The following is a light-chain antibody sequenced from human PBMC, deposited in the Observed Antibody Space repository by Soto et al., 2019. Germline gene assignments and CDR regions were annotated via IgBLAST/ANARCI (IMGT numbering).Light chain of an antibody. CDR3: ETWDSNTRV. CDR1: SGHSNHI. Sequence: QLVLTQSSSASASLGSSVKLACTLSSGHSNHIIAWHQQQPGKAPRFLMKVEGRGIYNKGSGVPDRFSGSSSGADRYLTISNLQSEDEADYYCETWDSNTRVYGTGTKVTVL. J-gene: IGLJ1*01. V-gene: IGLV4-60*03. CDR2: VEGRGIY.